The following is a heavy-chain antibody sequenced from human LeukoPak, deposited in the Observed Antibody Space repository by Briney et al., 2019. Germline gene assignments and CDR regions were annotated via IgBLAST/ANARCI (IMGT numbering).Heavy chain of an antibody. V-gene: IGHV4-34*01. CDR3: ARGSPHRHWGSGYPNYYYMDV. CDR1: GGSFSGYY. D-gene: IGHD7-27*01. CDR2: INHSGST. Sequence: SETLSLTCAVYGGSFSGYYWSWIRQPPGKGLEWIGEINHSGSTNYNPSLKSRVTISVDTSKNQFSLKLNSVTAADTAVYYCARGSPHRHWGSGYPNYYYMDVWGKGTTVTVSS. J-gene: IGHJ6*03.